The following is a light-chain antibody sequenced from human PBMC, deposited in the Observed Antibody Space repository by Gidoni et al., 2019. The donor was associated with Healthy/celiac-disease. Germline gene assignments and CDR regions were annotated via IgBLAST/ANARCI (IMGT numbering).Light chain of an antibody. J-gene: IGLJ2*01. CDR3: CSYAGSSTLNVV. CDR2: EVI. V-gene: IGLV2-23*02. CDR1: SSDAGSYNL. Sequence: QSALTQPAPVSGSPGQSITISCTGTSSDAGSYNLVSWYQQHPGKAPKLMIYEVIKRPSGVSNRFSGSKSGNTASLTISGLQAEDEADYYCCSYAGSSTLNVVFGGGTKLTVL.